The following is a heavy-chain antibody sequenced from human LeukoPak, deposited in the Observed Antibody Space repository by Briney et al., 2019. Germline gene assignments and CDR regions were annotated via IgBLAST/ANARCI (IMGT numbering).Heavy chain of an antibody. D-gene: IGHD6-19*01. Sequence: ASVKVSCKASGYTFTSYDINWVRQATGQGLEWMGWMNPNSGGTNYAQKFQGRVTMTRDTSISTAYMELSRLRSDDTAVYYCARGLEIAVAGSLCDYWGQGTLVTVSS. CDR2: MNPNSGGT. J-gene: IGHJ4*02. CDR1: GYTFTSYD. CDR3: ARGLEIAVAGSLCDY. V-gene: IGHV1-2*02.